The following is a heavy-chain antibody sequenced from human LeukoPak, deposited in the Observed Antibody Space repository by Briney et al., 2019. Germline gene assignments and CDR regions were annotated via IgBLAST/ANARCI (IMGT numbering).Heavy chain of an antibody. CDR2: IDYSGST. CDR1: NGSISSSRYF. J-gene: IGHJ4*02. CDR3: ASDRSSSWYKDFDY. V-gene: IGHV4-39*07. Sequence: PSETLSLTCSVSNGSISSSRYFWGWIRQPPGKGLEWIGSIDYSGSTYYNPSLKSRVTISVDTSKNHFSLDLSSVTAADTAVYYCASDRSSSWYKDFDYWGQGTLVTVSS. D-gene: IGHD6-13*01.